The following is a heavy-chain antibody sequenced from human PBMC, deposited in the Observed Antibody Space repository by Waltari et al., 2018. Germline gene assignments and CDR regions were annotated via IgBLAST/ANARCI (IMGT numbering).Heavy chain of an antibody. CDR2: IWYDGRNK. CDR3: ARAAAGTPDNLDY. D-gene: IGHD6-13*01. J-gene: IGHJ4*02. Sequence: QVKLVESGGGVVQPGRSLRLSCAASGFTFSSYGMHWVRQAPGKGLEWVAVIWYDGRNKYYADSVKGRFTISRDNSKNTLYLQMNSLRAEDTAVYYCARAAAGTPDNLDYWGQGTLVTVSS. V-gene: IGHV3-33*01. CDR1: GFTFSSYG.